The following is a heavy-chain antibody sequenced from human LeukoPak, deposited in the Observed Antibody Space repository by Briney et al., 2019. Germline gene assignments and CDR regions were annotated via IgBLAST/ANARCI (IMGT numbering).Heavy chain of an antibody. CDR2: MYYSGST. D-gene: IGHD3-22*01. CDR1: GGSLSSGDYY. J-gene: IGHJ5*02. CDR3: ARPYYYDSRIDP. Sequence: PSQTLSLTCTVSGGSLSSGDYYWSWIRQPPGKGLEWIAYMYYSGSTYYNPSLKSRVTMSADTSKNQLSLKLSAVTAAYTALYYCARPYYYDSRIDPWGQRIRVTVSS. V-gene: IGHV4-30-4*01.